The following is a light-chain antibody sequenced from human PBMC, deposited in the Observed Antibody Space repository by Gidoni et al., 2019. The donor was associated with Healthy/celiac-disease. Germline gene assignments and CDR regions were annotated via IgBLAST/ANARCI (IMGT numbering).Light chain of an antibody. CDR2: DAS. V-gene: IGKV1-33*01. CDR3: QQYDNLPYT. J-gene: IGKJ2*01. CDR1: QDISNY. Sequence: DIQMTQSPSSLSASVGDRVTITCQASQDISNYLNWYQQKPGKAPKLLIYDASNLETGVPSRFSGSGSGTDFTFTISSLQPEDIATYYCQQYDNLPYTFXQXTKLEIK.